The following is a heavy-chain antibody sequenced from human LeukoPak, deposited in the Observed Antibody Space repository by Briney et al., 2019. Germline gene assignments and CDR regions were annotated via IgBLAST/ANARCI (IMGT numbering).Heavy chain of an antibody. CDR2: ISYDGSNK. Sequence: PGRSLRLSCAASGFTFSSYAMHWVRQAPGKGLEWVAVISYDGSNKYYADSVKGRFTISRDNSKNTLYLQMNSLRVEDTAVYYCAKGESFYDILTGYSPYYYGMDVWGQGTTVTVS. CDR1: GFTFSSYA. CDR3: AKGESFYDILTGYSPYYYGMDV. J-gene: IGHJ6*02. V-gene: IGHV3-30-3*01. D-gene: IGHD3-9*01.